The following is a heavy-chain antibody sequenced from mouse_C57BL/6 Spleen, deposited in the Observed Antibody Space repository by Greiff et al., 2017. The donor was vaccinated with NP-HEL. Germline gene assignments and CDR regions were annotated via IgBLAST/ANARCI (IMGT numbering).Heavy chain of an antibody. CDR3: ARSPYGSRALDY. D-gene: IGHD1-1*01. CDR1: GYTFTSYW. CDR2: IYPGSGST. V-gene: IGHV1-55*01. J-gene: IGHJ2*01. Sequence: VQLQQPGAELVKPGASVKMSCKASGYTFTSYWITWVKQRPGQGLEWIGDIYPGSGSTNYNEKFKSKATLTVDTSSSTAYMQLSSLTSEDSAVYYCARSPYGSRALDYWGQGTTLTVSS.